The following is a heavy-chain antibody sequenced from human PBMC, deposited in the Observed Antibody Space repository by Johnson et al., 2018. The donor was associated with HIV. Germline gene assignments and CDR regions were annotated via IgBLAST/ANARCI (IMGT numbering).Heavy chain of an antibody. CDR3: ARDESGSSWAM. V-gene: IGHV3-20*04. J-gene: IGHJ1*01. Sequence: VQLVESGGGLVQPGGSLRLSCAVSGFTFNTYWMHWVRQAPGKGLEWVSGSNWDGGSTDYANSVKGRFTISRDNAKNSLFLQMNSLRAEDTALYYCARDESGSSWAMWG. CDR1: GFTFNTYW. CDR2: SNWDGGST. D-gene: IGHD6-13*01.